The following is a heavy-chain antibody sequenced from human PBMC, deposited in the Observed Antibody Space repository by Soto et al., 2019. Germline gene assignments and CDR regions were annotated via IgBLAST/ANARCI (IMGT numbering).Heavy chain of an antibody. CDR3: ARAGLGYGDSKNDY. CDR2: ISSNGGST. J-gene: IGHJ4*02. Sequence: GESLKISCAASGFTFSSYAMHWVRQAPGKGLEYVSAISSNGGSTYYANSVKGRFTISRDNSKNTLYLQMGSLRAEDMAVYYCARAGLGYGDSKNDYWGQGTLVTVSS. V-gene: IGHV3-64*01. D-gene: IGHD4-17*01. CDR1: GFTFSSYA.